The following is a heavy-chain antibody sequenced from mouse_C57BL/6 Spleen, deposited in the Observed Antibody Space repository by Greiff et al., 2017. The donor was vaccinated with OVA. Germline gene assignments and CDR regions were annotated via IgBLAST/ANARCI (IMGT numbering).Heavy chain of an antibody. Sequence: QVQLQQPGAELVRPGSSVKLSCKASGYTFTSYWMHWVKQRPIQGLEWIGNIDPSDSETHYNQKFKDKATLTVDKSSSTAYMQLSRLTSEDSAVYYCARGGHYDGYYFDYWGQGTTLTVSS. D-gene: IGHD1-1*01. J-gene: IGHJ2*01. V-gene: IGHV1-52*01. CDR1: GYTFTSYW. CDR3: ARGGHYDGYYFDY. CDR2: IDPSDSET.